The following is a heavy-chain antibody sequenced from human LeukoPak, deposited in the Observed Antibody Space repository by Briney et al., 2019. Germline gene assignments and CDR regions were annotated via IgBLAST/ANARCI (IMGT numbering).Heavy chain of an antibody. V-gene: IGHV4-4*07. CDR3: ARGLQDYDFWSGYYRLYYYYYGMDV. D-gene: IGHD3-3*01. CDR2: IYTSGST. J-gene: IGHJ6*02. Sequence: PSETLSLTCTVSGGSISSYYWSWIRQPAGKGLEWIGRIYTSGSTNYNPSLKSRVTISVDTSKNQFSLKLSSVTAADTAVYYCARGLQDYDFWSGYYRLYYYYYGMDVWGQGTTVTVSS. CDR1: GGSISSYY.